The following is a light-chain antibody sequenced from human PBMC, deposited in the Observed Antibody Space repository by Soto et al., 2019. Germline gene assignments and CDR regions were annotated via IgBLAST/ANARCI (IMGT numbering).Light chain of an antibody. CDR1: QDITNF. V-gene: IGKV1-17*03. J-gene: IGKJ2*01. CDR2: GAS. Sequence: DIQMPQSPSAVSASVGDRVTITCRASQDITNFLAWFQQKPGKVPERLIFGASSLQSGVPSRFSGSGSGTEFTLTISSLQPEDFATYYCLQHSSFPYTFGQGTRLEI. CDR3: LQHSSFPYT.